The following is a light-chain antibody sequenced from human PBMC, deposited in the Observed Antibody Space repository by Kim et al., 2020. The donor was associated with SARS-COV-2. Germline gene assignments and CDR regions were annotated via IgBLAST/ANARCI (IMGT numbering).Light chain of an antibody. J-gene: IGKJ4*02. CDR1: RVTSIW. Sequence: SAPVGSTVPCTSPTQRVTSIWLAWYQQKPGKTPKLLIYGASSRETDIPARFSGSGSGTEFTLTISSLQPDDFAAYYCQQYSSQRTFGGGTKVDIK. V-gene: IGKV1-5*01. CDR2: GAS. CDR3: QQYSSQRT.